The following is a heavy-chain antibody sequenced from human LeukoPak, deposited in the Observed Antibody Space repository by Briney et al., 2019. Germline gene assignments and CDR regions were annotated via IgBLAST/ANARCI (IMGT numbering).Heavy chain of an antibody. CDR3: ARRPGVTGGGFDS. Sequence: GGSLRLSCAASGLTFSSYAISWVRQAPGKGLEWVSTMSGSGMTPKYADSVKGRFTISRDNSNNTLYLQINSLKTADTAVYYCARRPGVTGGGFDSWGQGTLVTVSS. CDR1: GLTFSSYA. CDR2: MSGSGMTP. J-gene: IGHJ4*02. D-gene: IGHD2-21*02. V-gene: IGHV3-23*01.